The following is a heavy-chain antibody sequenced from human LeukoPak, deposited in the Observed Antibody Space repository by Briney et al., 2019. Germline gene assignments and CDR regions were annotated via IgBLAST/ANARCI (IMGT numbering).Heavy chain of an antibody. CDR1: GFTFSSYS. V-gene: IGHV3-21*01. J-gene: IGHJ6*02. Sequence: GGSLRLSCAASGFTFSSYSMNWVRQAPGKGLEWVSSISSSSSYIYYAVSVKGRFTISRDNAKNSLYLQMNSLRAEDTAVYYCASSTGGSFPYYYYGMDVWGQGTTVTVSS. CDR2: ISSSSSYI. CDR3: ASSTGGSFPYYYYGMDV. D-gene: IGHD2-15*01.